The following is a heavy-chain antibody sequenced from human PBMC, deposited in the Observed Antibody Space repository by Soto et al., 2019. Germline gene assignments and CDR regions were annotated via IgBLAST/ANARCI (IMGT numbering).Heavy chain of an antibody. CDR1: GFTLSRHA. CDR2: IGSRTSDI. D-gene: IGHD3-22*01. V-gene: IGHV3-21*01. J-gene: IGHJ3*02. Sequence: WGSVRLSXAASGFTLSRHAMNWVRQAPGKGLEWVSFIGSRTSDIYYADSVKGRFTISRDNARNSLYLDLTRLRAEDTAVYFCVRDYYDTSGYPNTFDMWGQGTMVTVSS. CDR3: VRDYYDTSGYPNTFDM.